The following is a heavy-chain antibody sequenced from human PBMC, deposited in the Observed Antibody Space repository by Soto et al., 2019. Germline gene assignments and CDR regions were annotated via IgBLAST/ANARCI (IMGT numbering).Heavy chain of an antibody. J-gene: IGHJ4*02. CDR1: GFTFTSSA. V-gene: IGHV1-58*01. Sequence: ASVNVSCKASGFTFTSSAVQWVRQARGQRLEWIGWIVVGSGNTNYAQKFQGRVTFTRDTSANTAYMELSSLISEDTAVYYCARPKDYDDCLDLWGQGTLVTFSS. CDR3: ARPKDYDDCLDL. D-gene: IGHD3-22*01. CDR2: IVVGSGNT.